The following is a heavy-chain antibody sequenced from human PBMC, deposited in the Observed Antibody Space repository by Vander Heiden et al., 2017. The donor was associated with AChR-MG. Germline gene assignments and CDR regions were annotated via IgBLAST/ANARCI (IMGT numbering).Heavy chain of an antibody. D-gene: IGHD6-19*01. CDR2: INHSGST. CDR3: AVEAEDLRSQWLVEFSDY. CDR1: GGSFSGYY. Sequence: QVQLQQWGAGLLKPSETLSLTCAVYGGSFSGYYWSWIRQPPGKGLEWIGEINHSGSTNYKKPLKRRVTISVDTSKNQFSRKLSSVTAAETAVYYCAVEAEDLRSQWLVEFSDYWGHVSLVTVSS. J-gene: IGHJ4*01. V-gene: IGHV4-34*01.